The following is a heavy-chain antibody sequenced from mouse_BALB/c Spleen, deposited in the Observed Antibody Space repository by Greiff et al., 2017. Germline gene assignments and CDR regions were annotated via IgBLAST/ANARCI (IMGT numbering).Heavy chain of an antibody. CDR1: GFTFSSYT. CDR2: ISNGGGST. D-gene: IGHD2-1*01. CDR3: ARRGGNYYYAMDY. Sequence: EVKLMESGGGLVQPGGSLKLSCAASGFTFSSYTMSWVRQTPEKRLEWVAYISNGGGSTYYPDTVKGRFTISRDNAKNTLYLQMSSLKSEDTAMYYCARRGGNYYYAMDYWGQGTSVTVSS. J-gene: IGHJ4*01. V-gene: IGHV5-12-2*01.